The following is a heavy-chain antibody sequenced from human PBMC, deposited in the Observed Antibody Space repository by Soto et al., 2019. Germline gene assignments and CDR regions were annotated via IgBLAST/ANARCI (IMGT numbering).Heavy chain of an antibody. CDR3: AGRPNSLYYCDY. D-gene: IGHD2-21*01. J-gene: IGHJ4*02. CDR2: IYYSGIT. V-gene: IGHV4-31*03. Sequence: QVQLQESGPGLVKPSQTLSLTCTVSGDSISSGYYYWSWIRHLPGKGLEWIGYIYYSGITYYNPSLKSRVNLSVDTSKNQLSLKLTSVIAADTAVYYCAGRPNSLYYCDYLGQGILFTVSS. CDR1: GDSISSGYYY.